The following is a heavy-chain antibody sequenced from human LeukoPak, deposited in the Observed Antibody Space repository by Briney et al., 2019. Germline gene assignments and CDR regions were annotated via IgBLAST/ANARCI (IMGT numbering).Heavy chain of an antibody. D-gene: IGHD6-13*01. V-gene: IGHV3-53*01. CDR3: ASDRDSSTWSYY. Sequence: QPGGSLRLSCAASGLSVSAYYMIWVRQAPGKGLEWVSVIDSGGSGGSTYYAHSVKGRFTISRDNSKNTLFLQMNSLRAEDTAVYYCASDRDSSTWSYYWGQGTLVTVSS. CDR1: GLSVSAYY. J-gene: IGHJ4*02. CDR2: IDSGGSGGST.